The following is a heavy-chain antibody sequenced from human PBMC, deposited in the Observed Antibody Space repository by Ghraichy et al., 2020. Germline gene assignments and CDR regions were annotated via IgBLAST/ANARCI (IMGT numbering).Heavy chain of an antibody. CDR1: GFSFSSYA. Sequence: GGSLRLSCAASGFSFSSYAMNWVRQAPGKGLEWVSYISSGGGTIYYADSVKGRFTISRDSAKNSLFLQMNSLRAEDTAVYYCAMSRGYSYGVDFWGQGTLVTVSS. CDR2: ISSGGGTI. J-gene: IGHJ4*02. V-gene: IGHV3-48*01. D-gene: IGHD5-18*01. CDR3: AMSRGYSYGVDF.